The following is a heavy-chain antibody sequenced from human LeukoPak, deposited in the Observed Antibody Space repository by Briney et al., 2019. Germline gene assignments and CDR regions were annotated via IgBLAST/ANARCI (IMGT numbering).Heavy chain of an antibody. V-gene: IGHV6-1*01. Sequence: SQTLSLTCAISGDSVSSNSAAWNWIRQSPSRGLEWLGRTYYRSKWYYDYAVAVKSRISINPDTSKNQFSLQLSSVTPGDTAVYYCARDPVGGSTIFDYWGQGTLVTVSS. J-gene: IGHJ4*02. CDR3: ARDPVGGSTIFDY. D-gene: IGHD1-26*01. CDR1: GDSVSSNSAA. CDR2: TYYRSKWYY.